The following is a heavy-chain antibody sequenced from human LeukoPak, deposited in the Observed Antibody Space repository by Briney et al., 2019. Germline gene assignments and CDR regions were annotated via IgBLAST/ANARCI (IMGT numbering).Heavy chain of an antibody. CDR3: AREIGRDGHNSFDS. D-gene: IGHD5-24*01. CDR2: ISSSSTI. Sequence: GGSLRLSCAASGFTFSSYSMNWVRQAPGKGLEWVSYISSSSTIYYADCVKGRFTISRDNAKNSLYLQMNSLRDEDTAVYYCAREIGRDGHNSFDSWGQGTLVTVSS. CDR1: GFTFSSYS. V-gene: IGHV3-48*02. J-gene: IGHJ4*02.